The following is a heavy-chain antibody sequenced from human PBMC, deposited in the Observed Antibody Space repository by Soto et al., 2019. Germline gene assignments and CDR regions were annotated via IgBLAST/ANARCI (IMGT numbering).Heavy chain of an antibody. D-gene: IGHD1-1*01. V-gene: IGHV3-7*01. CDR1: GFTFSSYW. J-gene: IGHJ6*02. CDR3: TRDFQGPLDYGMDV. Sequence: GGSLRLSCADSGFTFSSYWMSWVRQAPGKGLEWVANVKYDGSQTYYVGSVKGRFTISRDNAKNSLYLQMNSLRAEDTAVYYCTRDFQGPLDYGMDVWGQGTTVT. CDR2: VKYDGSQT.